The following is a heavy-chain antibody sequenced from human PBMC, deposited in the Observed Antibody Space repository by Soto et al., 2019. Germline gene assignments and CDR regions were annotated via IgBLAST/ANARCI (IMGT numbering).Heavy chain of an antibody. Sequence: QVQLHESGPGLMKPSDTLSLTCTVSGVSISNSYWTWIRQSPGKGLEYIGYIFYSGSTKYNPSLQSRVTISVDATKNPFFLKLTSVTAADSAVYFCARVRTVTTLDYWGQGTLVTVSS. CDR3: ARVRTVTTLDY. CDR1: GVSISNSY. D-gene: IGHD4-17*01. V-gene: IGHV4-59*07. J-gene: IGHJ4*02. CDR2: IFYSGST.